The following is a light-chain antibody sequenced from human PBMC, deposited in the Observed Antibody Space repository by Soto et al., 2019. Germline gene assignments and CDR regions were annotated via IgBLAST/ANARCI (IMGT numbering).Light chain of an antibody. Sequence: EIVLTQSQGTLSLSPGERATLSCRASHRVSGNSLAWYQQKPGQPPRLLIYGTSRRATGVPDRFSASGSGTDFTLNISRLEAGDFAVYYCQQRSNWPPITFGQGTRLEIK. CDR3: QQRSNWPPIT. J-gene: IGKJ5*01. CDR2: GTS. V-gene: IGKV3D-20*02. CDR1: HRVSGNS.